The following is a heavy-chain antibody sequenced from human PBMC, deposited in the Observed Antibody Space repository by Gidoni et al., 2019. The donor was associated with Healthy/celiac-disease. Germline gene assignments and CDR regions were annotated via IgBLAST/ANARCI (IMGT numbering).Heavy chain of an antibody. J-gene: IGHJ6*02. V-gene: IGHV3-30*04. Sequence: VQLVVSGGGVVQPGRSLRLSCAASGSPFRSYAMHWVRQAPGKGLEWVAVIAYDGSNKYEAEAVKGRFTISRDNSKNTLYLQMNSLRAEDTAVDYCARAPNTPARLDYYGRDGWGQGTTVTVSS. D-gene: IGHD6-6*01. CDR1: GSPFRSYA. CDR3: ARAPNTPARLDYYGRDG. CDR2: IAYDGSNK.